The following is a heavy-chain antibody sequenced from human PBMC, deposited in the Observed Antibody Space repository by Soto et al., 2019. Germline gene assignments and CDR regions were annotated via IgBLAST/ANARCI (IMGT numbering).Heavy chain of an antibody. Sequence: GGSLRLSCAASGFTFSSYAMSWVRQAPGKGLEWVSAISGSGGSTYYADSVKGRFTISRDNSKNTLYLQMNSLRAEDTAVYYCAKCRERLGVYDFWSGYAGSFDYWGQGTLVTVSS. CDR1: GFTFSSYA. D-gene: IGHD3-3*01. V-gene: IGHV3-23*01. CDR3: AKCRERLGVYDFWSGYAGSFDY. CDR2: ISGSGGST. J-gene: IGHJ4*02.